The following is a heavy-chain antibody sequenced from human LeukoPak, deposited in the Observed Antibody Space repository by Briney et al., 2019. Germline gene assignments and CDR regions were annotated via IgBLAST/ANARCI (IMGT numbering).Heavy chain of an antibody. Sequence: SETLSLTCTVSGGSISSYYWSWIRQPAGKGLEWIGCIYTSGSTNYNPSLKSRVTMSVDTSKNQFSLKLSSVTAADTAVYYCAREKSSWSGLDAFDIWGQGTMVTVSS. CDR1: GGSISSYY. CDR2: IYTSGST. J-gene: IGHJ3*02. V-gene: IGHV4-4*07. CDR3: AREKSSWSGLDAFDI. D-gene: IGHD6-13*01.